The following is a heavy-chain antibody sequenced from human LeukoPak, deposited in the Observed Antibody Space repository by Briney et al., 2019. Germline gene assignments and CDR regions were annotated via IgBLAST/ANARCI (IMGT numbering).Heavy chain of an antibody. CDR1: GYTFTSYG. Sequence: ASVKVSCKASGYTFTSYGISWVRQAPGQGLEWMGWISAYNGSTNYAQKLQGRVTMTTDTSTSTAYMELRSLRSDDTAVYYCARSLNFGVVALDAFDIWGQGTMVTVSS. J-gene: IGHJ3*02. CDR2: ISAYNGST. D-gene: IGHD3-3*01. V-gene: IGHV1-18*01. CDR3: ARSLNFGVVALDAFDI.